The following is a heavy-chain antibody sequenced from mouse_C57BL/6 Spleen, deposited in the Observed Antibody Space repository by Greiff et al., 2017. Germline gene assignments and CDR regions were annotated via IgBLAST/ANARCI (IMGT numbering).Heavy chain of an antibody. CDR2: IDPSDSGT. J-gene: IGHJ2*01. CDR1: GYTFTDYY. CDR3: ARWGTTGYFDY. D-gene: IGHD1-1*01. Sequence: VQLQQPGAALVMPGASVKLSCKASGYTFTDYYMHWVKQRPGKGLEWIGEIDPSDSGTTYNQKFKGKSTLTVDKSSSTAYMQRSSLTSEDSAVYYSARWGTTGYFDYWGQGTTLTVSS. V-gene: IGHV1-69*01.